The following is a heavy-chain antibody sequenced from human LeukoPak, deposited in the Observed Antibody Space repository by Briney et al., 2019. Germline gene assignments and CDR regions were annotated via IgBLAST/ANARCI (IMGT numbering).Heavy chain of an antibody. CDR1: GFTFNNYW. CDR2: INTDESST. V-gene: IGHV3-74*01. CDR3: VRDGHRGSGSY. Sequence: GGSLRLSCAASGFTFNNYWMHWVRQAPGKGLVWVSRINTDESSTTYADFVKGRFTISRDNAKSTLYLQMNSLRAEDTAVYYCVRDGHRGSGSYWGQGTLVTVSS. D-gene: IGHD1-26*01. J-gene: IGHJ4*02.